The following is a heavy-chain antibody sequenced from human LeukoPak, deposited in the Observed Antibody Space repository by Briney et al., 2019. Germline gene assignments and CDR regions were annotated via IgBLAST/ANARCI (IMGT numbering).Heavy chain of an antibody. Sequence: SETLSLTCTVSGGSISNYYWSWIRQPPGKGLELIGYIYYSGNTNYNPSLKSRVTISVDTSKNQFSLKLNSVTAADTAVYYCARVRYCSTNRCYDREFDNWGQGTLVTVSS. CDR2: IYYSGNT. CDR3: ARVRYCSTNRCYDREFDN. CDR1: GGSISNYY. D-gene: IGHD2-2*01. V-gene: IGHV4-59*01. J-gene: IGHJ4*02.